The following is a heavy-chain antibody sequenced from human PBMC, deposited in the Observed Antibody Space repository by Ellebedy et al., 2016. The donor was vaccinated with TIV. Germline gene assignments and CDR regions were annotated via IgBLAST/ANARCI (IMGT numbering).Heavy chain of an antibody. CDR1: GYTFTSYG. CDR2: ISAYNGNT. V-gene: IGHV1-18*01. D-gene: IGHD3-9*01. Sequence: ASVKVSCXASGYTFTSYGISWVRQAPGQGLEWMGWISAYNGNTNYAQKLQGRVTMTTDTSTSTAYMELRSLRSDDTAVYYCAILLDYDILTGYYYYGMDVWGQGTTVTVSS. J-gene: IGHJ6*02. CDR3: AILLDYDILTGYYYYGMDV.